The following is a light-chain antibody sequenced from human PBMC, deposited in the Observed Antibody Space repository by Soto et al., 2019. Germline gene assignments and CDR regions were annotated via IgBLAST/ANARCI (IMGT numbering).Light chain of an antibody. CDR3: QQYSTSPYT. CDR1: QSISPW. Sequence: DIQMTQSPSTLSASVGDRVTITCRASQSISPWLAWYQQKPGKAPKLLIYHASNLEEGVPSRFSGSESGTEFTLTISSLQPDDFGSYYCQQYSTSPYTFGQGTK. CDR2: HAS. J-gene: IGKJ2*01. V-gene: IGKV1-5*01.